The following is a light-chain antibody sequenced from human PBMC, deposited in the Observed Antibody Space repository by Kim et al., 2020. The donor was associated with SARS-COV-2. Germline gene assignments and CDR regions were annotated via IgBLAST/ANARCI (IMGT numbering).Light chain of an antibody. V-gene: IGKV3-15*01. CDR1: QSVSSH. J-gene: IGKJ1*01. CDR2: GAS. Sequence: VSPGERATLSCRASQSVSSHLVWYQQKPGQAPRLLIYGASTRATGIPARFSGSGSGTEFTLTISSLQSEDFALYYCQQYDNWPLAFGQGTKVDIK. CDR3: QQYDNWPLA.